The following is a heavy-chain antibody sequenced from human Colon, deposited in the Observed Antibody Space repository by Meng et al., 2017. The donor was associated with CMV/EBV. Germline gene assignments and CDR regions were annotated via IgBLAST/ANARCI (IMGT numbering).Heavy chain of an antibody. Sequence: SETLSLTCTVSGGSIRPDDYYWGWIRQSPGEGLEWIGSIHSSGGTYYNPSLKSRVTLSVDTSKKQFSLRLSSVTAADTAIYYCARDLWDIVGSVYSGRWFDSWGQGTLVTVSS. D-gene: IGHD2-15*01. V-gene: IGHV4-39*07. CDR3: ARDLWDIVGSVYSGRWFDS. CDR1: GGSIRPDDYY. J-gene: IGHJ5*01. CDR2: IHSSGGT.